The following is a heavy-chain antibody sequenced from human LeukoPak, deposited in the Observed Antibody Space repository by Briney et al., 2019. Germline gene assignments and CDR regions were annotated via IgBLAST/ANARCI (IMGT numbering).Heavy chain of an antibody. CDR3: ATDAAGIAVAGTNFVFDY. CDR2: FDPEDGET. V-gene: IGHV1-24*01. CDR1: GYTLTELS. Sequence: ASVKVSCKVSGYTLTELSMHWVRQAPGKGLEWMGGFDPEDGETIYAQKFQGRVTMTEDTSTDTAYMELSSLRSEDTAVYYCATDAAGIAVAGTNFVFDYWGQGTLATVSS. J-gene: IGHJ4*02. D-gene: IGHD6-19*01.